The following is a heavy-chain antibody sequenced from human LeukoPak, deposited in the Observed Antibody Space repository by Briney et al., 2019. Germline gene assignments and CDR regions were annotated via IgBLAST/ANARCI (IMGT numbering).Heavy chain of an antibody. Sequence: GGSLRLSCAASGFTFSSYWMSWVRQAPGKGLEWVANIKQDGSEKYYVDSVKGRFTISRDNAKNSLYLQMNSLRAEDTAVYYCAGDNYYGSGSYYNGGNWFDPWGQGTLVTVSS. J-gene: IGHJ5*02. D-gene: IGHD3-10*01. CDR3: AGDNYYGSGSYYNGGNWFDP. CDR2: IKQDGSEK. CDR1: GFTFSSYW. V-gene: IGHV3-7*01.